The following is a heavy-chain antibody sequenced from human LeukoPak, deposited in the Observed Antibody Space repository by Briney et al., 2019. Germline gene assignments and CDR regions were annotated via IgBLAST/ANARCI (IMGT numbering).Heavy chain of an antibody. CDR3: ARSFSSRFSSPRRPYYFDY. J-gene: IGHJ4*02. CDR1: GFTFSSYD. CDR2: ISGSGGST. V-gene: IGHV3-23*01. Sequence: QPGGSLRLSCAASGFTFSSYDMSWGRQAPGKGLGWVSAISGSGGSTYYADSVKGRFTISRDNSKNTLYLEMNILKVEDTAIYYCARSFSSRFSSPRRPYYFDYWGQGTLVTVSS. D-gene: IGHD6-13*01.